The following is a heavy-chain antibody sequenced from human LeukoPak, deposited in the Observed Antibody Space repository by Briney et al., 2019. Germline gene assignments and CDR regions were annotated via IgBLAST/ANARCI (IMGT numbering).Heavy chain of an antibody. J-gene: IGHJ3*02. V-gene: IGHV3-9*01. CDR2: ISWNSGSI. CDR1: GFTFDDYA. D-gene: IGHD6-25*01. Sequence: GRSLRLSCAASGFTFDDYAMHWVRQAPGKGLEWVSGISWNSGSIGYADSVKGRFTISRDDAKNSLYLQMNSLRAEDTALYYCAKDLSSGGAFDIWGQGTMVTVSS. CDR3: AKDLSSGGAFDI.